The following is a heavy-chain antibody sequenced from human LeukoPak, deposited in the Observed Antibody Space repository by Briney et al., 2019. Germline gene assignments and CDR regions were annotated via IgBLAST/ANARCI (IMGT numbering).Heavy chain of an antibody. Sequence: PGGSLRLSCAASGFTFDDYGMSWVRQAPGKGLEWVSYISSSGSTIYYADSVKGRFTISRDNAKNSLYLQMNSLRAEDTAVYYCARDEISGPDYWGQGTLVTVSS. CDR1: GFTFDDYG. CDR2: ISSSGSTI. D-gene: IGHD3-10*01. V-gene: IGHV3-11*04. J-gene: IGHJ4*02. CDR3: ARDEISGPDY.